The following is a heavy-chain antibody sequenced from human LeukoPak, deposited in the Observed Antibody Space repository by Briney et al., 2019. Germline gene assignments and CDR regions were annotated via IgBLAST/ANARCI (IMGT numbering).Heavy chain of an antibody. Sequence: GGSLRLSCAVSGFTFSTYSMNWVRQAPGKGLEWVSCISSSSSTIYYADSVKGRFTISRDNAKNSLYLQMNSLRDEDTAVYYCAKDSDYYHSSGYYYAYFQHWGQGTLVTVSS. D-gene: IGHD3-22*01. CDR3: AKDSDYYHSSGYYYAYFQH. V-gene: IGHV3-48*02. CDR1: GFTFSTYS. CDR2: ISSSSSTI. J-gene: IGHJ1*01.